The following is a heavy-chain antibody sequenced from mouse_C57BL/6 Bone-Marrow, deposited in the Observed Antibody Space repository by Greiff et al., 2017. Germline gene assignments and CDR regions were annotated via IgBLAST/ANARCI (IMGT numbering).Heavy chain of an antibody. Sequence: VQGVESGPELVKPGASVKISCKASGYAFSSSWMNWVKQRPGKGLEWIGRIYPGDGDTNYNGKFKGKATLTADKSSSTAYMQLSSLTSEDSAVYFCAREITTASCFDYWGQGTTLTVSS. CDR1: GYAFSSSW. J-gene: IGHJ2*01. V-gene: IGHV1-82*01. CDR2: IYPGDGDT. CDR3: AREITTASCFDY. D-gene: IGHD1-2*01.